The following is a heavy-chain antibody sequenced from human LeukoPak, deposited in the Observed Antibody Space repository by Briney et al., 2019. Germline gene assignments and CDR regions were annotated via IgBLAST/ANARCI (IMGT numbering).Heavy chain of an antibody. CDR1: GFTVSSKY. CDR3: ARDRRYSRSWYLTDYYYYGMDV. Sequence: GVSLRLSCAASGFTVSSKYMSWVRQAPGKGLKWGSVIYSGGRTYYADSVKGRFTISRHNSKNTRYLQMNSLRDEDTDVYYCARDRRYSRSWYLTDYYYYGMDVWGQGPTVPVSS. CDR2: IYSGGRT. V-gene: IGHV3-53*04. D-gene: IGHD6-13*01. J-gene: IGHJ6*02.